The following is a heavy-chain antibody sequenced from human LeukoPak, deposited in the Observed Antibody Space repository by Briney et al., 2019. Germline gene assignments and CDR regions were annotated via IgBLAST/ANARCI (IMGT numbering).Heavy chain of an antibody. J-gene: IGHJ4*02. V-gene: IGHV3-33*01. CDR3: AREDTAMLASDY. Sequence: GGSLRLSCAASGFTFSSYGMHWVRQAPGKGLEWVAVIWYDGSNKYYADSVKGRFTISRDDSKNTLYLQMNSLRAEDTAVYYCAREDTAMLASDYWGQGTLVTVSS. CDR2: IWYDGSNK. CDR1: GFTFSSYG. D-gene: IGHD5-18*01.